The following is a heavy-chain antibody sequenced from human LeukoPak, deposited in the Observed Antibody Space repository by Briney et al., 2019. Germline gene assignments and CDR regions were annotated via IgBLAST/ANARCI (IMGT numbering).Heavy chain of an antibody. CDR1: GFAFINYP. J-gene: IGHJ4*02. V-gene: IGHV3-23*01. CDR3: AKKVPANWGSYFDY. Sequence: GGSLTLTRPASGFAFINYPMSWVRQPPGRELAGVAGISGRGDSTDSTDSVKGRFTISRDNSKNTLYLQMNSLRAEDTAVYYSAKKVPANWGSYFDYWGQGTLVTVSS. CDR2: ISGRGDST. D-gene: IGHD7-27*01.